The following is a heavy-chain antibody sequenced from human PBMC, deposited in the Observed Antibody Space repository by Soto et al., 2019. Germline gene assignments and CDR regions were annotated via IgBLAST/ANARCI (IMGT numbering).Heavy chain of an antibody. Sequence: GESLKISCKGSGYSFTNYWIAWVRQMPGKGLEYMGIIYPSDSDTRYSPSFQGQVTISADKSISTAYLQWSGPKASDTAIYYCARHGFYGDFPSNYFDPWGQGTLVTVSS. CDR1: GYSFTNYW. J-gene: IGHJ5*02. V-gene: IGHV5-51*01. CDR2: IYPSDSDT. CDR3: ARHGFYGDFPSNYFDP. D-gene: IGHD4-17*01.